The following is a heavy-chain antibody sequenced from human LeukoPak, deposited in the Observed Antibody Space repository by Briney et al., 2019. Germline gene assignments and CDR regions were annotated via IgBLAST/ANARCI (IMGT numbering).Heavy chain of an antibody. CDR2: IYYSGST. CDR1: GGSISSYY. CDR3: ARVQTVSPHSSGYYGRLYNWFDP. V-gene: IGHV4-59*01. D-gene: IGHD3-22*01. Sequence: PSETLSLTCTVSGGSISSYYWSWIRQPPGKGLEWIGYIYYSGSTNYNPSLKSRVTISVDTSKNQFSLKLSSVTAADTAVYYCARVQTVSPHSSGYYGRLYNWFDPWGQGTLVTVSS. J-gene: IGHJ5*02.